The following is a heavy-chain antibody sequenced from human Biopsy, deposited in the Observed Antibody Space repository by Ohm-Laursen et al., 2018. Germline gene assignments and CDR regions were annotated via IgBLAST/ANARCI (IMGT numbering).Heavy chain of an antibody. J-gene: IGHJ3*01. CDR3: ARLYRLDDYWNDDPPDAFDV. D-gene: IGHD3-3*01. CDR1: GGSIKSYY. CDR2: ISGRGAT. V-gene: IGHV4-59*01. Sequence: SQTLSLTCTVSGGSIKSYYWNWIRQSPRKGLEWIGHISGRGATNYNPSLRGRVTISVDTSKNQFSLKLSSVTAADTAVFFCARLYRLDDYWNDDPPDAFDVWGQGTMVTVSS.